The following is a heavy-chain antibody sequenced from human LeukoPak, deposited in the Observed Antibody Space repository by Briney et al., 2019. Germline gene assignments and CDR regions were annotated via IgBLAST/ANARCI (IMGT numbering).Heavy chain of an antibody. CDR1: GYSISSYY. CDR3: AREGWDGDYIDY. D-gene: IGHD4-17*01. V-gene: IGHV4-59*01. CDR2: IYYSGST. Sequence: SETLSLTCTVSGYSISSYYWSWIRQPPGKGLEWIGYIYYSGSTNYNPSLKSRVTISVDTSKNQFSLKLSSVTAADTAVYYCAREGWDGDYIDYWGQGTLVTVSS. J-gene: IGHJ4*02.